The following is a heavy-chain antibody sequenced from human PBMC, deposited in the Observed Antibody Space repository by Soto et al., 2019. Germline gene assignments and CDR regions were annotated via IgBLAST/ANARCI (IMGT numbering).Heavy chain of an antibody. Sequence: GGSLRLSCAASGFTFSSYGMHWVRQAPGKGLEWVAVIWYDGSNKYYADSVKGRFTISRDNSKNTLYLQMNSLRAEDTAVYYCAKGFIVAATTPEFDYWGQGTLVTVSS. CDR2: IWYDGSNK. V-gene: IGHV3-33*06. D-gene: IGHD1-26*01. CDR1: GFTFSSYG. J-gene: IGHJ4*02. CDR3: AKGFIVAATTPEFDY.